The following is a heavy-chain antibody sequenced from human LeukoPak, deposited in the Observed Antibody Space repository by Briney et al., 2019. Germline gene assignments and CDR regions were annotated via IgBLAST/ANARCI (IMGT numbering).Heavy chain of an antibody. Sequence: GGSLRLSCAASGFTFSSYAMSWVRQAPGKGLEWVSAISGSGGSTYYADSVKGRFTISRDNSKNTLYLQMNSLRAEDTAVYYCAKDLVLDYDFWSGFDAFDIWGQGTMVTVSS. CDR2: ISGSGGST. J-gene: IGHJ3*02. CDR3: AKDLVLDYDFWSGFDAFDI. V-gene: IGHV3-23*01. D-gene: IGHD3-3*01. CDR1: GFTFSSYA.